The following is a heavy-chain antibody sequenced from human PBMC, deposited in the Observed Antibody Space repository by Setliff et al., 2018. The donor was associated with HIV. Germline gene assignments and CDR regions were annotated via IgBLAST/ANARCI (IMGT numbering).Heavy chain of an antibody. CDR3: TMSGANAVFRE. V-gene: IGHV1-2*02. J-gene: IGHJ1*01. CDR1: GYIFTGYY. CDR2: VNPNNGDT. D-gene: IGHD3-10*02. Sequence: ASVKVSCKASGYIFTGYYIHWVRQAPGQGLEWMGWVNPNNGDTKFPQKFQSRVTMTRDTSISTAYMELSSLRSNDTAVYYCTMSGANAVFREWGQGTLVTVSS.